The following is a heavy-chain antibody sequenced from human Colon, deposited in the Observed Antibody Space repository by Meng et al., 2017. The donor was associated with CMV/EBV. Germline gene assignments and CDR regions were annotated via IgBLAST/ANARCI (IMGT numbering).Heavy chain of an antibody. CDR2: IDYAGSS. D-gene: IGHD3-22*01. CDR3: VRDPQRPDYYESLVYGMDV. Sequence: SETLSLTCTVSGGSIRRSLDYWGWVRQPPGRGLEWIGNIDYAGSSSYHSSLESRVTMSVDTSRNQFSLNLRSVTAADTAVYYCVRDPQRPDYYESLVYGMDVWGQGTTVTVSS. CDR1: GGSIRRSLDY. V-gene: IGHV4-39*07. J-gene: IGHJ6*02.